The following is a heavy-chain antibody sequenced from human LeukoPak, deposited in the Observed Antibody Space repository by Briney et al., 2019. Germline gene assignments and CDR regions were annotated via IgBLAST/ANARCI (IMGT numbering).Heavy chain of an antibody. CDR3: ARSGELLRAYYYYGMDV. D-gene: IGHD1-26*01. CDR1: GYTFISYE. J-gene: IGHJ6*02. Sequence: ASVKVPCKASGYTFISYEINWVRQATGQGLEWVGWISAYNGNTNYAQKLQGRVTMTTDTSTSTAYMELRSLRSDDTAVYYCARSGELLRAYYYYGMDVWGQGTTVTVSS. CDR2: ISAYNGNT. V-gene: IGHV1-18*01.